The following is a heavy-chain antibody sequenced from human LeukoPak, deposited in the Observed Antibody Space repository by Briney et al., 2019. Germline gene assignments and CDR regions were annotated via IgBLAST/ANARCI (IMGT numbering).Heavy chain of an antibody. V-gene: IGHV3-21*04. CDR3: ARRWRGSYRDAFDI. CDR2: ISSSSSYI. Sequence: GGSLRLSCAVSGFTFSSYTINWVRQAPGKGLEWVSSISSSSSYIYYADSVKGRFTISRDNAKNSLSLQMNSLRAEDTAVYYCARRWRGSYRDAFDIWGQGTMVTVSS. CDR1: GFTFSSYT. D-gene: IGHD1-26*01. J-gene: IGHJ3*02.